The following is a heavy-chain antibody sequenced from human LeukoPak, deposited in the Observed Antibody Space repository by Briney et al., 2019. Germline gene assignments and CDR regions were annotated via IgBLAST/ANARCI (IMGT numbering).Heavy chain of an antibody. CDR1: GGTISSSSYY. V-gene: IGHV4-39*01. D-gene: IGHD3-22*01. CDR3: TRLVADYYDSSGYYLPYYFDY. Sequence: SETLSLTCTVSGGTISSSSYYWGWIRQPPGKGLEWIGSIYYSGSTYYNPSLKSRVTISVDTSKNQFSLKLSSVTAADTAVYYCTRLVADYYDSSGYYLPYYFDYWGQGTLVTVSS. J-gene: IGHJ4*02. CDR2: IYYSGST.